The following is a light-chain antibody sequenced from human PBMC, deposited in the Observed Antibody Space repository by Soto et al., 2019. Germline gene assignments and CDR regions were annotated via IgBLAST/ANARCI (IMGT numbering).Light chain of an antibody. V-gene: IGKV2-30*01. CDR1: LSLVSSDGHTY. J-gene: IGKJ2*01. Sequence: DVVMTQSPLSLAVTLGQPASISCRSSLSLVSSDGHTYLIWLQQRPGQSPRRLIYTVSNRDSGVRDRFSGSGSGADFTLKISRVEVEDVGVFYCVHGIHWPFTSGHGTRLEIK. CDR3: VHGIHWPFT. CDR2: TVS.